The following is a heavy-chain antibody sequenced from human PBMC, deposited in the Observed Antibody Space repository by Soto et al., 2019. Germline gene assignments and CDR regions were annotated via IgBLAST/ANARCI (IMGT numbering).Heavy chain of an antibody. J-gene: IGHJ4*02. CDR1: GFTFSSYA. D-gene: IGHD3-3*01. V-gene: IGHV3-30-3*01. Sequence: QVQLVESGRGVVQPGRSLRLSCAASGFTFSSYAMHWVRQAPGKGLEWVAVISYDGSNKYYADSVKGRFTIARDNSKNTLYLQMNSLRAEDTAVYYCAREGGPYYDFWSGYYGGMDYWGQGTLVTVSS. CDR3: AREGGPYYDFWSGYYGGMDY. CDR2: ISYDGSNK.